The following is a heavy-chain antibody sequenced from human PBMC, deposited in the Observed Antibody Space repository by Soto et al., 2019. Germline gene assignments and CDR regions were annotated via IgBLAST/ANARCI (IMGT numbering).Heavy chain of an antibody. Sequence: QVQVVQSGAEVKRPGASVKVSCTASGYSLTNYYTHWVRQAPGQGLEWMALKHPSGDVTSYAQKFQGRVTMTRDTSTNTAYMELSSLRSEDTAVYYCARDNSGTFSGSYSWWFDPWGQGTLVTVSS. CDR3: ARDNSGTFSGSYSWWFDP. V-gene: IGHV1-46*03. J-gene: IGHJ5*02. CDR1: GYSLTNYY. CDR2: KHPSGDVT. D-gene: IGHD1-26*01.